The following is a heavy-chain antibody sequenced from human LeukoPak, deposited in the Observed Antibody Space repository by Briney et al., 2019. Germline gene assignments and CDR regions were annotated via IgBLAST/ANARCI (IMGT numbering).Heavy chain of an antibody. J-gene: IGHJ6*03. V-gene: IGHV3-30*03. Sequence: GGSLNLSCEASGFTFSIYGMHWVRQAPGRGLEWVALISYDAKNKYYAESVKGRFTISRDASKNTLYLQMNSLRAEDTAVYYCAREWQGYSSPRRGYYYYMDVWGKGTTVTVSS. CDR2: ISYDAKNK. CDR1: GFTFSIYG. CDR3: AREWQGYSSPRRGYYYYMDV. D-gene: IGHD6-13*01.